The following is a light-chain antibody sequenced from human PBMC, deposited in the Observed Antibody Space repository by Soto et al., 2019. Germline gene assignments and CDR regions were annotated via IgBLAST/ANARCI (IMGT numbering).Light chain of an antibody. V-gene: IGKV3-20*01. CDR3: EQYGSSPPIS. CDR1: QSVSSSY. CDR2: GAS. J-gene: IGKJ5*01. Sequence: EIVLTQSPGTLSLSPGERATLSCRASQSVSSSYQAWYQQKPGQAPRLLIYGASSRATGIPDRFSGSGSGTDFTLSVRRLEPEDFAVYYCEQYGSSPPISFGQGTRLEI.